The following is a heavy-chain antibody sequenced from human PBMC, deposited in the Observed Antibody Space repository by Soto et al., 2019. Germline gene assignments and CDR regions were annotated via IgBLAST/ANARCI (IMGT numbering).Heavy chain of an antibody. V-gene: IGHV4-59*01. D-gene: IGHD3-3*01. J-gene: IGHJ5*02. Sequence: QVQLQESGPGLVKPSETLSLTCTVSGGSISSYYWSWIRQPPGKGLEWIGYIYYSGSTNYNPSLKSRVTISVDTSKNQFSLKLSSVTAADTAVYYCARGITIFGVVGMNWFDPWGQGTLVTVSS. CDR3: ARGITIFGVVGMNWFDP. CDR1: GGSISSYY. CDR2: IYYSGST.